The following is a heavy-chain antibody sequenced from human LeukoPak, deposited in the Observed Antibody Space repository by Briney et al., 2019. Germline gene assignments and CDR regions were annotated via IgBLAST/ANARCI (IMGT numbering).Heavy chain of an antibody. V-gene: IGHV3-7*01. Sequence: PGGSLRLSCAASGVTFSSHWMSWVRQAPGKGLEWVANIKQDGSEKYYVDSVKGRFTISRDNAKNSLYLQMNSLKAEDTAVYYCARTPNVFDYWGQGTLVTVSS. CDR1: GVTFSSHW. CDR2: IKQDGSEK. J-gene: IGHJ4*02. CDR3: ARTPNVFDY. D-gene: IGHD4/OR15-4a*01.